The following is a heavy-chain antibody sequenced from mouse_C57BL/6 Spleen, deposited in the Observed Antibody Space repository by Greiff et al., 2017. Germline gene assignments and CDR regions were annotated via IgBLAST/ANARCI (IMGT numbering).Heavy chain of an antibody. CDR1: GYAFSSSW. CDR3: ARDPHYGNYVGYYFDY. J-gene: IGHJ2*01. CDR2: IYPGDGDT. D-gene: IGHD2-1*01. Sequence: QVQLQQSGPELVKPGASVKISCKASGYAFSSSWMNWVKQRPGKGLEWIGRIYPGDGDTNYNGKFKGKATLTADKSSSTAYMQLSSLTSEDSAVYFCARDPHYGNYVGYYFDYWGKGTTLTVPS. V-gene: IGHV1-82*01.